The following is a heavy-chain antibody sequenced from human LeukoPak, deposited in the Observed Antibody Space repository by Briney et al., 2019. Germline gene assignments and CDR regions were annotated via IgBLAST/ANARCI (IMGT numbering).Heavy chain of an antibody. J-gene: IGHJ4*02. CDR1: GFSFSSYW. V-gene: IGHV3-30*02. Sequence: PGGSLRLSCAASGFSFSSYWMSWVRQAPGKGLEWVAFIRYDASDKYYADSVKGRFTISRDNSKNTLYLQMNSLRAEDTAVYYCARSPPTVTPSYWGQGTLVTVSS. CDR3: ARSPPTVTPSY. CDR2: IRYDASDK. D-gene: IGHD4-11*01.